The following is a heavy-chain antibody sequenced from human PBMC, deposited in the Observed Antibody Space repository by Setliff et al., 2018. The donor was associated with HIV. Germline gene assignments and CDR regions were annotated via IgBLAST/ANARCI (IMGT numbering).Heavy chain of an antibody. V-gene: IGHV3-15*07. CDR2: IKSKAHGGTT. CDR1: GFTFSNAW. Sequence: GSLRLSCAASGFTFSNAWMNWVRQAPGKGLEWVGRIKSKAHGGTTDYAAHVEGRFALSRDDSKNTLYLQMNSLQTEDTGVYYCSTYVPSSGGALYRWGQGTMVTVSS. J-gene: IGHJ3*01. D-gene: IGHD3-10*01. CDR3: STYVPSSGGALYR.